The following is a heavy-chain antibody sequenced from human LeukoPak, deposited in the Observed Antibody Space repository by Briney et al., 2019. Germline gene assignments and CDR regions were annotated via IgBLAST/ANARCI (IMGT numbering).Heavy chain of an antibody. CDR3: ARDRIAVRGTYYYYYYGMDV. CDR1: GYTFTSYG. V-gene: IGHV1-18*01. D-gene: IGHD3-10*01. J-gene: IGHJ6*02. Sequence: ASVKVSCKASGYTFTSYGISWVRQAPGQGLEWMGWISAYNGNTNYAQKLQGRVTMTTDTPTSTTYMELRSLRSDDTAVYYCARDRIAVRGTYYYYYYGMDVWGQGTTVTVSS. CDR2: ISAYNGNT.